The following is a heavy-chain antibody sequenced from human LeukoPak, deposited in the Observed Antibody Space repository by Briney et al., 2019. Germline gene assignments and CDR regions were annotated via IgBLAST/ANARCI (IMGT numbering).Heavy chain of an antibody. CDR3: ARASTGYSSGWYY. Sequence: SETLSLTCAVYGGSFSGYYWSWIRQPPGKGLEWIGEINRSGSTNYNPSLKSRVTISVDTSKNQFSLKLSSVTAADTAVYYCARASTGYSSGWYYWGQGTLVTVSS. CDR2: INRSGST. J-gene: IGHJ4*02. V-gene: IGHV4-34*01. CDR1: GGSFSGYY. D-gene: IGHD6-19*01.